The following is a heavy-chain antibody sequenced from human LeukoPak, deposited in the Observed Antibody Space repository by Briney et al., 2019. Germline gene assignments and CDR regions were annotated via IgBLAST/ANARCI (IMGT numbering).Heavy chain of an antibody. CDR3: ATSIAARQHLLYYYYYMDV. V-gene: IGHV1-8*01. CDR1: GYTFTSYD. CDR2: MNPNSGNT. Sequence: ASVKVSCKASGYTFTSYDINWVRQATGQGLEWMGWMNPNSGNTGYAQKFQGRVTMTRNTSISTAYMELSSLRSEDTAVYYCATSIAARQHLLYYYYYMDVWGKGTTVTVSS. J-gene: IGHJ6*03. D-gene: IGHD6-6*01.